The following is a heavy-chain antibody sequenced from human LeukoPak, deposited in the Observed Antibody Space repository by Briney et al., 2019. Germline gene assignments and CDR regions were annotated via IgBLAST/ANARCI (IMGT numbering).Heavy chain of an antibody. CDR2: INTSGST. D-gene: IGHD5-18*01. V-gene: IGHV4-61*02. Sequence: SETLSLTCTVSGGSISSGSYYWSWIRQPAGKGLEWIGRINTSGSTNYNLSLKSRVTISVDTSKNQFSLKLSSVTAADTAVYYCAREGAGGLDTDTFDYWGQGTLVTVSS. CDR3: AREGAGGLDTDTFDY. CDR1: GGSISSGSYY. J-gene: IGHJ4*02.